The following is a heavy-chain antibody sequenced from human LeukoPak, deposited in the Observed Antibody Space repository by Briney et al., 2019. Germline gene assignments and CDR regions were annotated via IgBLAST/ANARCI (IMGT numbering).Heavy chain of an antibody. Sequence: ASVKVSCKASGGTFSSYAISWVRQAPGRGLEWMGRIIPILGIANYAQKFQGRVTITADKSTSTAYMELSSLRSEDTAVYYCARGGVGGAIDYWGQGTLVTVSS. V-gene: IGHV1-69*04. CDR3: ARGGVGGAIDY. CDR1: GGTFSSYA. D-gene: IGHD3-3*01. J-gene: IGHJ4*02. CDR2: IIPILGIA.